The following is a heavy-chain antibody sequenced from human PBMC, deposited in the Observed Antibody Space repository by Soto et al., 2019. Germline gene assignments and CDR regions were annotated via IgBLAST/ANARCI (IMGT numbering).Heavy chain of an antibody. D-gene: IGHD3-3*01. J-gene: IGHJ5*02. CDR3: ARDFGVDIMSGWFDP. Sequence: PGGSLRLSCAASGFTFSSYGMHWVRQAPGKGLEWVAVIWYDGSNKYYADSVKGRFTISRDNSKNTLYLQMNSLRAEDTAVYYCARDFGVDIMSGWFDPWGQGTLVTVSS. CDR2: IWYDGSNK. V-gene: IGHV3-33*01. CDR1: GFTFSSYG.